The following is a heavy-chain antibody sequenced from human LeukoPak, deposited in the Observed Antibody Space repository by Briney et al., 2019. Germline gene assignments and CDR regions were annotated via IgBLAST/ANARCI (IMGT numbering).Heavy chain of an antibody. D-gene: IGHD3-16*02. CDR1: GFSLSTSGVG. J-gene: IGHJ4*02. CDR3: AHRHPVYDYVWGSYPYYFDY. V-gene: IGHV2-5*01. CDR2: IYWNDDK. Sequence: SGPTLVNPTQALTLTCTFSGFSLSTSGVGVGWIRQPPGKALEWLALIYWNDDKRYSPSLKSRLTITKDTSKNQVVLTMTNMDPVDTATYYCAHRHPVYDYVWGSYPYYFDYWGQGTLVTVSS.